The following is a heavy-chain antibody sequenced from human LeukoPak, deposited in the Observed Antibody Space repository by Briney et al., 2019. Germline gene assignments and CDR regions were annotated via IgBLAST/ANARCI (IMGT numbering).Heavy chain of an antibody. Sequence: GGSPRLSCAASGFTFSNAWMSWVRQAPGKGLEWVGRIKSKTDGGTTDYAAPVKGRFTISRDDSKNTLYLQMNSLKTEDTAVYYCTTDTYYYDSSGYFSYFDYWGQGTLVTVSS. CDR3: TTDTYYYDSSGYFSYFDY. D-gene: IGHD3-22*01. V-gene: IGHV3-15*01. CDR1: GFTFSNAW. CDR2: IKSKTDGGTT. J-gene: IGHJ4*02.